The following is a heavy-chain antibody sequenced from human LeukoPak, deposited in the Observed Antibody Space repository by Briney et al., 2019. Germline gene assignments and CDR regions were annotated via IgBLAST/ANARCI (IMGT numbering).Heavy chain of an antibody. CDR2: ITWDGGST. CDR1: GFTFNDYA. Sequence: GGSLRLSCAASGFTFNDYAMHWVRQAPGKGLEWVSLITWDGGSTYYADSVKGRFTISRDNSKNSLYLQMNSLRAEDTASYYCARVQQYDKFDYWGQGTLVTVSS. V-gene: IGHV3-43D*03. D-gene: IGHD3-22*01. CDR3: ARVQQYDKFDY. J-gene: IGHJ4*02.